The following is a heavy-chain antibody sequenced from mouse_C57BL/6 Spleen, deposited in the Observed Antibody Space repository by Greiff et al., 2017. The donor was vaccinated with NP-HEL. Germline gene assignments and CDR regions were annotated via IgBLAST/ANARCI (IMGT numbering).Heavy chain of an antibody. V-gene: IGHV5-16*01. CDR1: GFTFSDYC. Sequence: EVQLVESEGGLVQPGSSMKLSCTASGFTFSDYCMAWVRQVPEKGLEWVANINYDGSSTYYLDSLKSRFIISRDNAKNILYLQMSSLKSEDTATYYCARDGYGSRYFDVWGTGTTVTVSS. CDR2: INYDGSST. J-gene: IGHJ1*03. CDR3: ARDGYGSRYFDV. D-gene: IGHD1-1*01.